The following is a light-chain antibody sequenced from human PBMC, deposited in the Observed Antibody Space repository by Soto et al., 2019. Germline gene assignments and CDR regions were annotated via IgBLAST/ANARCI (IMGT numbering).Light chain of an antibody. CDR3: GTWDTSLSAVV. CDR2: SNN. V-gene: IGLV1-44*01. J-gene: IGLJ2*01. Sequence: QLVLTQPPSASGTPGQRVTISCSGSSSNIGSNTVNWYQQLPGTAPKLLIYSNNQRPSGVPDRFSGSKSGTSASLAISGLQSEDEADYYCGTWDTSLSAVVFGGGTKLTVL. CDR1: SSNIGSNT.